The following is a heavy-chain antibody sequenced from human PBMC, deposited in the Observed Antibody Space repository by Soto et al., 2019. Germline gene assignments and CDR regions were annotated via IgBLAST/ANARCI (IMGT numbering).Heavy chain of an antibody. D-gene: IGHD2-2*01. CDR3: ARGRYCSSISWGGMDV. V-gene: IGHV3-13*05. J-gene: IGHJ6*04. CDR2: IGTGGDP. Sequence: EVQLVESGGGLVQPGGSLRLSCAASGFTFSTYDMHWVRQSTGKGLEWVSGIGTGGDPYYPGSVKGRFTISRENAKNSLYLQMNSLRAGDTAVYYCARGRYCSSISWGGMDVWGKGTTVTVSS. CDR1: GFTFSTYD.